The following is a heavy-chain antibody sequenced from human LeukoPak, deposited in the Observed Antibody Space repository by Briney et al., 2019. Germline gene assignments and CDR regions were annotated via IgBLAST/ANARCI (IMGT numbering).Heavy chain of an antibody. D-gene: IGHD2-15*01. V-gene: IGHV4-30-2*01. CDR2: IYHSGST. J-gene: IGHJ3*02. CDR3: ARGLVLRFLLDSRRDSFDI. CDR1: GGSISSGGYY. Sequence: SETLSLTCTVSGGSISSGGYYWSWIRQPPGKGLEWIGYIYHSGSTYYNPSLKSRVIISVDTSKNQFSLRSRSVTAADTAVYYCARGLVLRFLLDSRRDSFDIWGQGTTITVSS.